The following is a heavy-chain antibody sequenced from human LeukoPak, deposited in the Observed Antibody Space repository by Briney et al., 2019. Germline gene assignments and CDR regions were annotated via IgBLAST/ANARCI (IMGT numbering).Heavy chain of an antibody. Sequence: GGSLRLSCAASGFTFSSYSMSWVRQAPGKGLEWVSAISGSGGSTYYADSVKGRFTISRDNSKNTLYLQMNSLRAEDTAVYYCARHDGDYSDYFDYWGQGTLVTVSS. J-gene: IGHJ4*02. CDR1: GFTFSSYS. CDR2: ISGSGGST. D-gene: IGHD4-17*01. CDR3: ARHDGDYSDYFDY. V-gene: IGHV3-23*01.